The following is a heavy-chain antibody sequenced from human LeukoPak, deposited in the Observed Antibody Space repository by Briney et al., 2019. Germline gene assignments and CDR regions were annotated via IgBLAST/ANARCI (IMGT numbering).Heavy chain of an antibody. D-gene: IGHD6-13*01. CDR2: IWYDGSNK. V-gene: IGHV3-33*01. J-gene: IGHJ5*02. Sequence: GGSLRLSCAASGFTFSSYGMHWVRQAPGKGLEWVAVIWYDGSNKDYADSVKGRFTISRDNSKNTLYLQVNSLRAEDTAVYYCAREHTVAATGTHWFAPWGQGTLVTVSS. CDR3: AREHTVAATGTHWFAP. CDR1: GFTFSSYG.